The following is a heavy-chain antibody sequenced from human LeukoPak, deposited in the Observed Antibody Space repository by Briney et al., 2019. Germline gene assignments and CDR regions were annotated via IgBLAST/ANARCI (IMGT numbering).Heavy chain of an antibody. V-gene: IGHV1-69*04. CDR1: GGTFSSYA. Sequence: ASVKVSCKASGGTFSSYAISWVRQAPGQGLEWMGRIIPILGIANYAQKFQGRVTITADKSTSTAYMELSSLRSEDTAVYYCARETRRWLQFNYYGMDVWGQGTTVTVSS. CDR3: ARETRRWLQFNYYGMDV. CDR2: IIPILGIA. D-gene: IGHD5-24*01. J-gene: IGHJ6*02.